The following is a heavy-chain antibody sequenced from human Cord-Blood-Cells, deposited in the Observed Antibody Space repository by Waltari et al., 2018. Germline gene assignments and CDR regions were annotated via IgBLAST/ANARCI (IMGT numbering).Heavy chain of an antibody. D-gene: IGHD5-12*01. CDR3: ARLRYSGYERCDGFDY. J-gene: IGHJ4*02. V-gene: IGHV4-34*01. Sequence: QVQLQQWGAGLLQPSETLSLTCAVYGGSFSGSYWRWIRQPPGQGLEWIGEINHSGSTNYNPSHKSRVTISVDTSKNQFSLKLSSVTAADTAVYYCARLRYSGYERCDGFDYWGQGTLVTVSS. CDR2: INHSGST. CDR1: GGSFSGSY.